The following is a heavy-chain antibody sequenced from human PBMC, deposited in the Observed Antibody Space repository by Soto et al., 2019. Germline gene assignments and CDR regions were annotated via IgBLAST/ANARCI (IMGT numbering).Heavy chain of an antibody. Sequence: SETLSLTCTVSGDSISSYYWSWIRQPPWRGLEWIGYISYRGGTSYNPSLKRRITISVDTSKNQFSLKLSSVSAADTAVYYCASQQLVHYYYGMDGWGQGTTVT. D-gene: IGHD6-13*01. CDR3: ASQQLVHYYYGMDG. CDR2: ISYRGGT. CDR1: GDSISSYY. V-gene: IGHV4-59*08. J-gene: IGHJ6*02.